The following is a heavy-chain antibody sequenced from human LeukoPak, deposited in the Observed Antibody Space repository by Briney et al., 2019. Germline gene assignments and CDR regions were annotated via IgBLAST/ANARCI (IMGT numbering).Heavy chain of an antibody. CDR1: GFTVSSNY. CDR2: IYSGGST. J-gene: IGHJ4*02. CDR3: ARVLTRTDQPLPY. V-gene: IGHV3-53*01. D-gene: IGHD2-2*01. Sequence: GGSLRLSCAASGFTVSSNYMSWVRQAPGKGLEWVSVIYSGGSTYYADSVKGRFTISRDNSKNTLYLQMNSLRAEDTAVYYCARVLTRTDQPLPYWGQGTLGTVSS.